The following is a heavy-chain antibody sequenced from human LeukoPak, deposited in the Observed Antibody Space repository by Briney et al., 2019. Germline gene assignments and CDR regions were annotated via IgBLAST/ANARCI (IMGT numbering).Heavy chain of an antibody. CDR2: ISSSSSYI. D-gene: IGHD2-2*01. V-gene: IGHV3-21*01. J-gene: IGHJ4*02. CDR3: ARGYCSSSSCYGSDY. CDR1: GFTFSSYW. Sequence: PGGSLRLSCAASGFTFSSYWMHWVRQAPGKGLEWVSSISSSSSYIYYADSVKGRFTISRDNAKNSLYLQMNSLRAEDTAVYYCARGYCSSSSCYGSDYWGQGTLVTVSS.